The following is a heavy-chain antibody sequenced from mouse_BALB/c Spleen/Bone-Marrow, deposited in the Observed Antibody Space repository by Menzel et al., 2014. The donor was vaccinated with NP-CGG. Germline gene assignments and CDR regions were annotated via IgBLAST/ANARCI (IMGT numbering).Heavy chain of an antibody. CDR3: ARYGNYAMDY. CDR1: GYIFSSYW. V-gene: IGHV1-9*01. D-gene: IGHD2-1*01. CDR2: ILPGSGST. Sequence: VQLQQSGAELMKPGASVKISCKATGYIFSSYWIEWVKQRPGHGLEWIGGILPGSGSTNYNEKFKGKATFAADTSSNTAYTQLSSLTSEDSAVYYCARYGNYAMDYWGQGTSVTVSS. J-gene: IGHJ4*01.